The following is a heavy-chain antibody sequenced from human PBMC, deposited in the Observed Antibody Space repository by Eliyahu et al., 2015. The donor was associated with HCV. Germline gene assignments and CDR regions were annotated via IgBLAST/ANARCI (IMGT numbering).Heavy chain of an antibody. Sequence: QLQLQESGPGLVKPSETLSLNCTVSGGXISXRGYYWGWIRQTPGKGLEWIGSXDNTGTTYYNPSLTSRVGISIDTSKNHHSLRLSSVTAADSAVYYCARQFSSGWVGVADVWGQGTTVTVS. CDR3: ARQFSSGWVGVADV. D-gene: IGHD6-19*01. J-gene: IGHJ6*02. CDR1: GGXISXRGYY. CDR2: XDNTGTT. V-gene: IGHV4-39*01.